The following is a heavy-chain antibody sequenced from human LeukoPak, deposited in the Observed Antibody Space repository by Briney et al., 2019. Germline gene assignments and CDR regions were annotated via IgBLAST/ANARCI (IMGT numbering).Heavy chain of an antibody. J-gene: IGHJ4*02. CDR1: GFTFSNHG. CDR3: ARDRRLASFDY. CDR2: ISPSGDIK. D-gene: IGHD6-25*01. Sequence: PGGSLRLSCATSGFTFSNHGMNWVRQAPGKGLEWVSGISPSGDIKYYADSVKGRFTISRDNSKNTLYLQMNSLRAEDAAIYYCARDRRLASFDYGGQGTLVTVSS. V-gene: IGHV3-23*01.